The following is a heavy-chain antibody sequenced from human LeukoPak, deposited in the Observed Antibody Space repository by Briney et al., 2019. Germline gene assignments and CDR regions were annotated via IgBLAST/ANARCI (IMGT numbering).Heavy chain of an antibody. J-gene: IGHJ4*02. CDR2: IRYDGSNK. Sequence: GGSLRLSCAASGFTFSSYGMHWVRQAPGKGLEWVAFIRYDGSNKYYADSVKGRFTISRDNSKNTLYLQMSSLRAEDTAVYYCTAQFGAIPHGFDYWGQGTLVTVSS. CDR3: TAQFGAIPHGFDY. V-gene: IGHV3-30*02. CDR1: GFTFSSYG. D-gene: IGHD3-10*01.